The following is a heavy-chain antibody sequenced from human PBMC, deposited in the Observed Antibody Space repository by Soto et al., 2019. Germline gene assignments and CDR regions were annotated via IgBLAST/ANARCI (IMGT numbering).Heavy chain of an antibody. D-gene: IGHD3-22*01. CDR1: GGTFSNYA. CDR2: IIPIFGTA. J-gene: IGHJ4*02. Sequence: GASVKVSCKASGGTFSNYAISWVRQAPGQGLEWMGGIIPIFGTANYAQKFQGRVTITADESTSTAYMELSSLRSEDTAVYYCARDEYYYDSSGYYSGYYFDYWGQGTLVTVSS. CDR3: ARDEYYYDSSGYYSGYYFDY. V-gene: IGHV1-69*13.